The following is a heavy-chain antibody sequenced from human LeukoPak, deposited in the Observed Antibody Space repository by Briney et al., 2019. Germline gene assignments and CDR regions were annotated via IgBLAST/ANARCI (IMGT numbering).Heavy chain of an antibody. V-gene: IGHV3-30*02. CDR2: IRSDGSDK. CDR3: AKERDVVAATYYFDY. CDR1: GFTFRIYG. D-gene: IGHD2-15*01. Sequence: GGSLRLSCAASGFTFRIYGIHWVRQAPGKGLEWVAFIRSDGSDKYYADSVKGRFTVSRDNSKNTVYLQMSALRTEDTAVYNCAKERDVVAATYYFDYLGQGTLVTVSS. J-gene: IGHJ4*02.